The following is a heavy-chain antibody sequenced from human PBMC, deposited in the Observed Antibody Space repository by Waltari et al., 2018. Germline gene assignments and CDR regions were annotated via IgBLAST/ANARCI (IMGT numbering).Heavy chain of an antibody. CDR1: GFTFSSYG. V-gene: IGHV3-33*08. D-gene: IGHD5-12*01. Sequence: QVQLVESGGGVVQPGRSLTLSCAASGFTFSSYGMHWVRQAPGKGLEWVAVIWYDGSKKYYADSVKGRFTISADKSISTAYLQWSSLKASDTAMYYCARSYLVATITGIDYWGQGTLVTVSS. CDR2: IWYDGSKK. J-gene: IGHJ4*02. CDR3: ARSYLVATITGIDY.